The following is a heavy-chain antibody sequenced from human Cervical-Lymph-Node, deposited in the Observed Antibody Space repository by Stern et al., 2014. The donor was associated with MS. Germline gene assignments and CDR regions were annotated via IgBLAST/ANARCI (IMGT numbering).Heavy chain of an antibody. D-gene: IGHD4-17*01. Sequence: EVQLVESGGGLVQPGGSLRLSCAASGFTFSSYDMHWVRQAPGKGLEWVPAIGTAGDPYYPGSVKGRFTISRENAKNSLYLHCARSMARTTVTTRVGTTLFDYWGQGTLVTVSS. CDR1: GFTFSSYD. CDR2: IGTAGDP. CDR3: GTTLFDY. V-gene: IGHV3-13*05. J-gene: IGHJ4*02.